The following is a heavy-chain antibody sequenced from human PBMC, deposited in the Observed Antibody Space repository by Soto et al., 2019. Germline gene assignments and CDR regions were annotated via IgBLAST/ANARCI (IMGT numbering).Heavy chain of an antibody. CDR3: ARETYDSSGYYLHDAFDI. CDR2: IYYSGST. CDR1: GGSISSGDYY. Sequence: SETLSLTCTVSGGSISSGDYYWSWIRQPPGKGLEWIGYIYYSGSTYYNPSLKSRVTISVDTSKNQFSLKLSSVTAADTAVYYCARETYDSSGYYLHDAFDIWGQGTMVTVSS. D-gene: IGHD3-22*01. V-gene: IGHV4-30-4*01. J-gene: IGHJ3*02.